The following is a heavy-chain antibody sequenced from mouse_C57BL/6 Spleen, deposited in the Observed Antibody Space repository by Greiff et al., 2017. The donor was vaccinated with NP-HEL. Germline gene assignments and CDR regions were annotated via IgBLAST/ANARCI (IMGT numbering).Heavy chain of an antibody. CDR2: IHPNSGST. D-gene: IGHD1-1*01. CDR1: GYTFTSYW. V-gene: IGHV1-64*01. J-gene: IGHJ3*01. CDR3: ASPNYGSSYTFAY. Sequence: VQLQQPGAELVKPGASVKLSCKASGYTFTSYWMHWVKQRPGQGLEWIGMIHPNSGSTNYNEKFKSKATLTVDKSSSTAYMQLSSLTSEDSAVYYCASPNYGSSYTFAYWGQGTLVTVSA.